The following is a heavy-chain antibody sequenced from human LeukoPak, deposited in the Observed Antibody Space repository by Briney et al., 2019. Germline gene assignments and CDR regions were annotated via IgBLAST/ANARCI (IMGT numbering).Heavy chain of an antibody. CDR1: GFTFSSYA. V-gene: IGHV3-53*01. CDR2: IYSGGST. J-gene: IGHJ6*02. Sequence: GGSLRLSCAASGFTFSSYAMSWVRQAPGEGLEWVSVIYSGGSTYYADSVKGRFTISRDNSKNTLYLQMNSLRAEDTAVFYCARDSYYYGSGSLRDYYGMDVWGQGTTVTVSS. CDR3: ARDSYYYGSGSLRDYYGMDV. D-gene: IGHD3-10*01.